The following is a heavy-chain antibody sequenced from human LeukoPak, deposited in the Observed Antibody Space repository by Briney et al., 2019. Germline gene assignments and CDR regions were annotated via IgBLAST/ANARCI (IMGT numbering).Heavy chain of an antibody. Sequence: ASVKVSCKASGYTFTSYGISWVRQAPGQGLEWMGWISAYNGNTNYAQKLQGRVTMTTDTSTSTAYMELRSLRSDDTAVYYCARTPDSGSWTWYWYYGMDVWGQGTTVTVSS. J-gene: IGHJ6*02. CDR2: ISAYNGNT. V-gene: IGHV1-18*01. CDR3: ARTPDSGSWTWYWYYGMDV. CDR1: GYTFTSYG. D-gene: IGHD6-13*01.